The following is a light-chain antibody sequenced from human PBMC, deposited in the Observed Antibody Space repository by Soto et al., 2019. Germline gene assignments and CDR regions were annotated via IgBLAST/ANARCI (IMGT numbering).Light chain of an antibody. Sequence: QSALTQTASVSGSPGQSITISCTGTSSDVGAYHFVSWYQQYPGKAPKVMIYEVNNRPSGVSNRFSGSKSGNTASLTISGLQAEDEADYYCSSFTRSSTYVFGSGTKLTVL. CDR3: SSFTRSSTYV. V-gene: IGLV2-14*01. CDR1: SSDVGAYHF. CDR2: EVN. J-gene: IGLJ1*01.